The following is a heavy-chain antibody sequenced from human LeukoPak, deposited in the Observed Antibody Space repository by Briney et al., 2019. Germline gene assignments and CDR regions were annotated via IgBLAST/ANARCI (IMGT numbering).Heavy chain of an antibody. V-gene: IGHV4-4*07. J-gene: IGHJ3*02. Sequence: PSETLSLTCTVSGGSISSYYWSWIRQPAGKGLEWIGRIYTSGSTNYNPSLKSRVTMSVDTSKNQFSLKLSSVTAADTAVYYCARMVIRAYCSGGSCYEHAFDIWGQGTMVTVSS. CDR3: ARMVIRAYCSGGSCYEHAFDI. CDR2: IYTSGST. CDR1: GGSISSYY. D-gene: IGHD2-15*01.